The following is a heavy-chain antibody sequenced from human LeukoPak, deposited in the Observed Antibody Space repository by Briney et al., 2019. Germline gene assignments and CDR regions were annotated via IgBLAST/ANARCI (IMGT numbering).Heavy chain of an antibody. Sequence: SETLSLTCAVYGGSFSGYYWSWIRQPPGKGLEWIGEINHSGSTNYNPSLKSRVTISVDTSKNQFSLKLSSVTAADTAVYYCARTSYDSSGYDAFDIWGQGTMVTVSS. V-gene: IGHV4-34*01. CDR3: ARTSYDSSGYDAFDI. J-gene: IGHJ3*02. D-gene: IGHD3-22*01. CDR2: INHSGST. CDR1: GGSFSGYY.